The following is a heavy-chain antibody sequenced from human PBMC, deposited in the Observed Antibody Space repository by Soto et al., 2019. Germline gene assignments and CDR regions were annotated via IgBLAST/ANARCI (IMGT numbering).Heavy chain of an antibody. J-gene: IGHJ4*02. V-gene: IGHV3-7*05. CDR1: GFTVSIYW. CDR3: ARGPGGSNDGTFNY. Sequence: EVQLVESGGGLVQPGGSLRLSCAASGFTVSIYWMKCVRQTPVKGLEWVANIKKDGSEKNYVDSVRCRFTISRDNAKNSLYLPMSSLRAEDTAIYYCARGPGGSNDGTFNYLGQGALVTVSS. D-gene: IGHD2-15*01. CDR2: IKKDGSEK.